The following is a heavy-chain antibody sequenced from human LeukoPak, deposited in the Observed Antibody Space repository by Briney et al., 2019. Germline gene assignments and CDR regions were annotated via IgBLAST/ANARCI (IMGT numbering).Heavy chain of an antibody. CDR1: GFTFNNAW. J-gene: IGHJ4*02. CDR3: TWVGPRYYFDH. D-gene: IGHD1-26*01. V-gene: IGHV3-15*01. CDR2: IKSKTNGGTT. Sequence: GGSLRLSCAASGFTFNNAWMSWVRQAPGKGLEWVGRIKSKTNGGTTDYAAPVKGRFTISRDDSKNTLYLQMNSLKTEDTAVHYCTWVGPRYYFDHWAREPWSPSPQ.